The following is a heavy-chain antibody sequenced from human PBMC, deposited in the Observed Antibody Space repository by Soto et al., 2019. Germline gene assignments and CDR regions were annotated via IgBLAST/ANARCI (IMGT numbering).Heavy chain of an antibody. V-gene: IGHV1-69*12. J-gene: IGHJ6*02. CDR2: IVPIFGTT. CDR1: GGTFSNYA. D-gene: IGHD6-19*01. Sequence: QVQLVQSGAEVTKPGSSVKVSCKASGGTFSNYAISWVRQAPGQGLEWMGGIVPIFGTTNYAQKFQGRVTISADDSTTTAYLELSRLRSEDTAMYYFARVDAVAGIYNYHGLDVWGQGTAVRVSS. CDR3: ARVDAVAGIYNYHGLDV.